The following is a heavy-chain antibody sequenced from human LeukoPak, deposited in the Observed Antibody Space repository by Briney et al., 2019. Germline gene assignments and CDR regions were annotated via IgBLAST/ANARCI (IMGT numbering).Heavy chain of an antibody. Sequence: PGGSLRLSCAASGFTFSSYAMSWVRQAPGKGLEWVSAISGSGGSTYYADSVKGRFTISRDNSKNTLYLQMNSLRAEDTAVYYCAKCPFLGGEVIIGSYMDVWGKGTTVTVSS. J-gene: IGHJ6*03. V-gene: IGHV3-23*01. CDR3: AKCPFLGGEVIIGSYMDV. CDR2: ISGSGGST. CDR1: GFTFSSYA. D-gene: IGHD3-3*01.